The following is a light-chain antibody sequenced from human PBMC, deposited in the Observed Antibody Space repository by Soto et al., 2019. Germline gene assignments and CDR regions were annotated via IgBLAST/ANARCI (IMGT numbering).Light chain of an antibody. CDR2: AAS. J-gene: IGKJ2*01. Sequence: IVMTQSPATLSVSLGDRATLSCRASQSVSSYLAWYQQKPGQPPRLLIYAASTRATGIPDRFSGSASETVFALTISSLPSADFAFYYCQQYNSWVPSYTFGQGTKVDIK. V-gene: IGKV3-15*01. CDR3: QQYNSWVPSYT. CDR1: QSVSSY.